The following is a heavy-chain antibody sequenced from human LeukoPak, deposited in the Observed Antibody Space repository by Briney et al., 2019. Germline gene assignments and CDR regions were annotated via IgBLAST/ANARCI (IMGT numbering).Heavy chain of an antibody. V-gene: IGHV4-39*01. CDR1: GGSISSSSYY. CDR2: IYYSGST. J-gene: IGHJ4*02. D-gene: IGHD3-10*01. Sequence: SETLSPTCTVSGGSISSSSYYWGWIRQPPGQRLEWIGSIYYSGSTYYNPSLKSRVTISVDTSKNQFSLELSSVTAADTAVYYCARLQSGRVDYWGQGTLVTVSS. CDR3: ARLQSGRVDY.